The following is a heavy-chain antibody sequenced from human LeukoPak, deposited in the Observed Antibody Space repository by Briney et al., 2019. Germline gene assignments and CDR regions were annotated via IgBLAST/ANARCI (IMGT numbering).Heavy chain of an antibody. V-gene: IGHV4-38-2*01. J-gene: IGHJ4*02. CDR3: ARGFFYFDY. CDR1: GYSISSGYY. CDR2: IYHSGST. Sequence: PSETLSLTCAVSGYSISSGYYWGWIRQPPGKGLEWIGSIYHSGSTYYNPYLKSRVTISVDTSKNQFSLKLSSVTAADTAVYYCARGFFYFDYWGQGTLVTVSS. D-gene: IGHD3-3*01.